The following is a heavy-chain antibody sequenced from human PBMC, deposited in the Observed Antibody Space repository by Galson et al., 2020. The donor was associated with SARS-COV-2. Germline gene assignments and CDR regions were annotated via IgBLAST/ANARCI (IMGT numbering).Heavy chain of an antibody. V-gene: IGHV3-7*01. D-gene: IGHD2-21*02. CDR2: IKQDGSEK. CDR3: ARASLAYCGSNCYSLIYFDD. J-gene: IGHJ4*02. Sequence: PGGSLRLSCAASGFTFSSKWMSWVRQAPGKGLEWVANIKQDGSEKYYVDSVRGRFTVSRDNARNSLYLQMNSLRAEDTAVYYCARASLAYCGSNCYSLIYFDDWGQGTLVTVSS. CDR1: GFTFSSKW.